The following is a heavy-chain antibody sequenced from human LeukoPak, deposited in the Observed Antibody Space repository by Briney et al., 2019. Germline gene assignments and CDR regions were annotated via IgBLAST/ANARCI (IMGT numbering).Heavy chain of an antibody. V-gene: IGHV4-39*01. Sequence: SETLSLTCAVSVGSISSSTNYWDWIRQPPGKGLEWIGSIYYSGSVNYNPSLKTRVTISADTSKNQLSLKLTSVTAADTALYYCSGQASGGCALYIWGQGTMVTVSS. CDR2: IYYSGSV. D-gene: IGHD1-14*01. CDR1: VGSISSSTNY. CDR3: SGQASGGCALYI. J-gene: IGHJ3*02.